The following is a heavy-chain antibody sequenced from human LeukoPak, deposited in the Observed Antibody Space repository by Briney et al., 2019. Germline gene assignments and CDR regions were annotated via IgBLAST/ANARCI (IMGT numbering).Heavy chain of an antibody. V-gene: IGHV3-48*04. D-gene: IGHD2-2*01. Sequence: GGSLRLSCAASGFTFSSNSMNWVRQAPGKGLEWVSYISSSSSTTYYADSVKGRFTISRDNAKNSLYLQMNSLRAEDTAVYYCARHQLLNYFDYWGQGTLVTVSS. CDR3: ARHQLLNYFDY. J-gene: IGHJ4*02. CDR2: ISSSSSTT. CDR1: GFTFSSNS.